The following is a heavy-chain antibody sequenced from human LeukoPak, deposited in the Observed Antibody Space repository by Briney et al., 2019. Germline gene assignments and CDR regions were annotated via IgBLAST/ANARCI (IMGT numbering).Heavy chain of an antibody. D-gene: IGHD3-3*01. CDR2: ITAYNGNT. J-gene: IGHJ5*01. CDR3: ARMYLDPEWFLSFFDF. V-gene: IGHV1-18*01. Sequence: GASVKVSCKTSGYTFPSFGITWIRQVPGQGLEWMGWITAYNGNTNYAQKFQDRVSMTTDSSTTTAYMELRGLRSDDTAVYYCARMYLDPEWFLSFFDFWGQGTLVTVSS. CDR1: GYTFPSFG.